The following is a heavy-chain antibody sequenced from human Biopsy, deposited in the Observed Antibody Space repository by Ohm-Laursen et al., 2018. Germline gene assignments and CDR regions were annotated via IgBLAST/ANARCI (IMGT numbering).Heavy chain of an antibody. Sequence: SLRLSCSASGFDFSDYSMSWVRQAPGKGLEWVAIIWYDGSSEYYADSVKGRLTISRDNSRNTVYLQMNSLRAEDTAIYYCARDPIVGSKADGMDVWGQGTTVTVSS. J-gene: IGHJ6*02. CDR1: GFDFSDYS. D-gene: IGHD1-26*01. V-gene: IGHV3-33*01. CDR3: ARDPIVGSKADGMDV. CDR2: IWYDGSSE.